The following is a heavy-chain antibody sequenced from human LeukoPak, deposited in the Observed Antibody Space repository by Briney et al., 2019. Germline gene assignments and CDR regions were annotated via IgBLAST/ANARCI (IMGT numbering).Heavy chain of an antibody. CDR1: GFTFSSYS. J-gene: IGHJ4*02. V-gene: IGHV3-48*01. CDR3: ARDRAGPHFDY. Sequence: PGGSLRLSCAASGFTFSSYSMNWVRQAPGKGLEWASYISSSSSTIYYADSVKGRFTISRDNAKNSLYLQMNSLRAEDTAVYYCARDRAGPHFDYWGQGTLVTVSS. D-gene: IGHD6-13*01. CDR2: ISSSSSTI.